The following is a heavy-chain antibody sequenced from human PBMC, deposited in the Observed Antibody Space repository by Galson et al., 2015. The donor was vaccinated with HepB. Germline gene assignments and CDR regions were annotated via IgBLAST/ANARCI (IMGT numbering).Heavy chain of an antibody. CDR1: GYSFNKFA. J-gene: IGHJ5*02. V-gene: IGHV7-4-1*02. CDR3: AREITNSGSQGWFDP. CDR2: INTNTGNP. D-gene: IGHD1-14*01. Sequence: SVKVSCKASGYSFNKFALNWVRQAPGQGLEWMGWINTNTGNPTYAQAFTGRFVISLDTSVSTTYLQINNLKVEDTAVYYCAREITNSGSQGWFDPWGQGTLVTVSS.